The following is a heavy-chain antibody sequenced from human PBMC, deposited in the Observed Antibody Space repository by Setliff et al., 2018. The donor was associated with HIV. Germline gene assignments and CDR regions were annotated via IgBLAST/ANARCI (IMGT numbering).Heavy chain of an antibody. D-gene: IGHD6-13*01. CDR1: GGSLSDYY. J-gene: IGHJ4*02. CDR2: INHSGST. CDR3: GGSSRWGFVY. V-gene: IGHV4-34*01. Sequence: SETLSLTCAGYGGSLSDYYWSWIRQPPGKGLEWIGQINHSGSTIYNPSLKSRVTMSVDSSKNQFSLKLSSVTAADRAVYYCGGSSRWGFVYWGQGTLVTVSS.